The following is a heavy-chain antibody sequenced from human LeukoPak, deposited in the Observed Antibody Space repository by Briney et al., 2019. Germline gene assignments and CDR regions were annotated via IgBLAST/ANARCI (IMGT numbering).Heavy chain of an antibody. V-gene: IGHV1-2*02. CDR3: ARDYCSSTSCLFDY. Sequence: ASVKVSCKASGYTFTSYDINWVRQATGQGLEWMGWMNPNSGDTNCAQKFQGRVTMTRDTSISTAYMELSRLRSDDTAVYYCARDYCSSTSCLFDYWGQGTLVTVSS. CDR1: GYTFTSYD. D-gene: IGHD2-2*01. J-gene: IGHJ4*02. CDR2: MNPNSGDT.